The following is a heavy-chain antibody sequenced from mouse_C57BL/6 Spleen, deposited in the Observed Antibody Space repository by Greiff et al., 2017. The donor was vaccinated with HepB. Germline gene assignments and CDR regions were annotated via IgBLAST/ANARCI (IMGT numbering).Heavy chain of an antibody. J-gene: IGHJ4*01. D-gene: IGHD1-1*02. CDR1: GYTFTSYG. CDR3: ASPYYGVSRGYAMDY. V-gene: IGHV1-81*01. Sequence: VQLQQSGAELARPGASVKLSCKASGYTFTSYGISWVKQRTGQGLEWIGEIYPRSGNTYYNDKFKGQATLTADKSSSKTYMELRTLTSEDSAVYFWASPYYGVSRGYAMDYWGQGTSVTVSS. CDR2: IYPRSGNT.